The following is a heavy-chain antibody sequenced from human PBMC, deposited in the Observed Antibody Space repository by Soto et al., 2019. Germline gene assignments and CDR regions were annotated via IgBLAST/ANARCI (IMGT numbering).Heavy chain of an antibody. CDR1: GYSFTSYW. V-gene: IGHV5-51*01. Sequence: GESLTISCKGSGYSFTSYWIGCVSQMPGKGLEWMGIIYPGDSDTRYSPSFQGQVTISGGKSISTAYLQWSSLKASDTAMYYCARTGAYDSSGYAVRSYCRMEVWGQGTTVTVSS. CDR2: IYPGDSDT. CDR3: ARTGAYDSSGYAVRSYCRMEV. J-gene: IGHJ6*02. D-gene: IGHD3-22*01.